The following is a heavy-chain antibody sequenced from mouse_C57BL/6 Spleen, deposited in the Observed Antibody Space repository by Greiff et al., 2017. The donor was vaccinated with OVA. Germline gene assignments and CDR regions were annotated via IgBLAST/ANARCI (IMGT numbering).Heavy chain of an antibody. CDR1: GFTFSDYY. CDR2: INYDGSST. J-gene: IGHJ1*03. CDR3: ARFYDYDGYFDV. V-gene: IGHV5-16*01. Sequence: DVKLVESEGGLVQPGSSMKLSCTASGFTFSDYYMAWVRQVPEKGLEWVANINYDGSSTYYLDSLKSRFIISRDNAKNILYLQMSSLKSEDTATYYCARFYDYDGYFDVWGTGTTVTVSS. D-gene: IGHD2-4*01.